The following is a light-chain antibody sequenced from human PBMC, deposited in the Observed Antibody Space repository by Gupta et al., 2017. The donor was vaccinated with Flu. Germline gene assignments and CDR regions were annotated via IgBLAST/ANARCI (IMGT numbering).Light chain of an antibody. CDR1: QLSSNN. CDR3: QQYNSWPPLT. CDR2: AAS. Sequence: ASLSVAPGESTVLTTKAGQLSSNNLAWYQQTTGRTPRILIYAASTRATAVPARFSGSRFGADYTLTISSPQSEDSAVYYCQQYNSWPPLTFGGGTKVEFK. V-gene: IGKV3-15*01. J-gene: IGKJ4*01.